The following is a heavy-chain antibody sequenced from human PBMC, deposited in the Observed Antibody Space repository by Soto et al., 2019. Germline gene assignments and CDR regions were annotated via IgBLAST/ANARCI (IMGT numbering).Heavy chain of an antibody. J-gene: IGHJ6*02. Sequence: PGGSLRLSCAASGFTFSSYSMNWVRQAPGKGLEWVSYISSSSSTIYYADSVKGRFTISRDNAKNSLYLQMNSLRDEDTAVYYCARVLRYLDWFYHYYGMDVWGQGTTVTVSS. CDR1: GFTFSSYS. D-gene: IGHD3-9*01. CDR2: ISSSSSTI. CDR3: ARVLRYLDWFYHYYGMDV. V-gene: IGHV3-48*02.